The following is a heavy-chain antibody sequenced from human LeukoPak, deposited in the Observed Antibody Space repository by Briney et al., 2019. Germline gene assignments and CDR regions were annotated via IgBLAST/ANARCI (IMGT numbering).Heavy chain of an antibody. CDR3: ARADYGDPRGGFDY. CDR2: ISGYKGNT. D-gene: IGHD4-17*01. V-gene: IGHV1-18*01. J-gene: IGHJ4*02. CDR1: GYTFTSFG. Sequence: GASVKVSCEASGYTFTSFGISWVRQAPGQGLEWMGWISGYKGNTKYAEKIQGRATLTTDTSTSTAYMELRSLRSDDTAVYYCARADYGDPRGGFDYWGQGTLATVSS.